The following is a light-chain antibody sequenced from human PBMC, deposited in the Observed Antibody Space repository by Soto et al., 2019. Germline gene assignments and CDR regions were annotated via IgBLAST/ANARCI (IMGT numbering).Light chain of an antibody. Sequence: EIVLTQSPATLSLSPGERATLSRRASQSVKNHLIWYQQKPGQAPRLLIHDASNRATGIPARFSGSGSGTDFTLTISSLEPEDFAVYYCQHRAIWPITFGGGTKVEIK. CDR2: DAS. J-gene: IGKJ4*01. CDR1: QSVKNH. CDR3: QHRAIWPIT. V-gene: IGKV3-11*01.